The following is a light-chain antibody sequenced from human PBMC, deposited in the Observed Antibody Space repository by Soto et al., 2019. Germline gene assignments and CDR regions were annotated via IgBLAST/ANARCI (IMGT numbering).Light chain of an antibody. CDR2: GAS. Sequence: EIVMTQSPAPLSVSPGERATLSCRASQSVSSNLAWYQQKPCQAPRLLIYGASTRATDVPARFSGSGSGTEFTLTISSLQSEDFAVYYCQQYNNLLETFGQGAKVAIK. V-gene: IGKV3-15*01. CDR3: QQYNNLLET. CDR1: QSVSSN. J-gene: IGKJ1*01.